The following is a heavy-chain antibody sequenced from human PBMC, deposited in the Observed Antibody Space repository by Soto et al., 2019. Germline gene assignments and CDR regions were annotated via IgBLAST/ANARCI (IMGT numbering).Heavy chain of an antibody. CDR2: ISYDGSNK. CDR3: AKGTTGRYYYMDV. CDR1: GFTFSSYG. V-gene: IGHV3-30*18. D-gene: IGHD2-2*01. J-gene: IGHJ6*03. Sequence: GGSLRLSCAASGFTFSSYGMHWVRQAPGKGLEWVAVISYDGSNKYYADSVKGRFTISRDNSKNTLYLQMNSLRAEDTAVYYCAKGTTGRYYYMDVWGKGTTVTVSS.